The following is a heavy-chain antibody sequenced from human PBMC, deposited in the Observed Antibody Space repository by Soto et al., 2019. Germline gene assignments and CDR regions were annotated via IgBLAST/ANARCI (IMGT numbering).Heavy chain of an antibody. V-gene: IGHV3-9*01. CDR2: ISWDSGSI. CDR3: AKDRVGRAAGAWFDP. CDR1: GFTFDDYA. J-gene: IGHJ5*02. D-gene: IGHD6-13*01. Sequence: EVQLVESGGGLVQPGRSLRLSCAASGFTFDDYAMHWVRQAPGKGLEWVSGISWDSGSIGYADSVKGRFTISRDNAKNSRYLQTDSLRADDTALYYCAKDRVGRAAGAWFDPWGQGTLVTVSS.